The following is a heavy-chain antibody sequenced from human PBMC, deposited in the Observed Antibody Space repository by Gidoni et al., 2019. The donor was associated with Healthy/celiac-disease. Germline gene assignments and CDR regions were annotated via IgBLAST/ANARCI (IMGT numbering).Heavy chain of an antibody. Sequence: QVQLVESGGGVVQPGRSLRLSCAASGFTFSSYGMHWVRQAPGKGLEWVAVIWYDGSNKYYADSVKGRFTISRDNSKNTLYLQMNSLRAEDTAVYYCARDQAYGPFDYWGQGTLVTVSS. D-gene: IGHD3-10*01. CDR3: ARDQAYGPFDY. CDR1: GFTFSSYG. J-gene: IGHJ4*02. CDR2: IWYDGSNK. V-gene: IGHV3-33*01.